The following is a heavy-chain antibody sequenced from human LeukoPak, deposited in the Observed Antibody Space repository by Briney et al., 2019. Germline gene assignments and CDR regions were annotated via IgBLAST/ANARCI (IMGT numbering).Heavy chain of an antibody. D-gene: IGHD3-22*01. CDR1: GGSISSNY. J-gene: IGHJ3*02. Sequence: SETLSLTCTVSGGSISSNYWSWIRQPPGKGLEWIGYIYYSGSTNYNPSLKSRVTISVDTPKNQFSLKLSSVTAADTAVYYCARVGYSGAFDIWGQGTMVTVSS. CDR2: IYYSGST. CDR3: ARVGYSGAFDI. V-gene: IGHV4-59*08.